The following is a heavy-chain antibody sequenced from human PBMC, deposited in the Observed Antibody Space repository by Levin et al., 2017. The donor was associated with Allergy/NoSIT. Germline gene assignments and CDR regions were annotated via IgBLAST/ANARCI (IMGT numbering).Heavy chain of an antibody. V-gene: IGHV4-59*01. D-gene: IGHD2-2*01. Sequence: PSETLSLTCSVSGASISTSYWNWIRQPPGKGLEWIGYIYYNGNTNYNPSLKSRVTISVDTSKNQFSLKLTSVTAADTAVYYCAREGGYCTSSNCFHLDPWGQGTLVTVSS. CDR2: IYYNGNT. CDR1: GASISTSY. CDR3: AREGGYCTSSNCFHLDP. J-gene: IGHJ5*02.